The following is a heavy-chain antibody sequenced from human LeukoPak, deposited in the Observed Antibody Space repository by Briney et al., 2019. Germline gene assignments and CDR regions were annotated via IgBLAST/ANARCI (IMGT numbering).Heavy chain of an antibody. CDR1: GGSISSYY. Sequence: PSETLSLTCTVSGGSISSYYWSWIRQPAGKGLEWIGRIYTSGSTNYNPSLKSRVTISVDTSKNQFSLKLSSVTAADTAVYYCARVRQDIVVVPAAIHFDYWGQGTLVTVSS. V-gene: IGHV4-4*07. D-gene: IGHD2-2*02. CDR2: IYTSGST. CDR3: ARVRQDIVVVPAAIHFDY. J-gene: IGHJ4*02.